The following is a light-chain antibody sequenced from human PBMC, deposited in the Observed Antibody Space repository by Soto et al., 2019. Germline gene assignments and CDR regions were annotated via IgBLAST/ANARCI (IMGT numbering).Light chain of an antibody. V-gene: IGKV3-20*01. J-gene: IGKJ1*01. CDR3: QHYDSARWT. Sequence: VLTPSPATLSLSPGERATLSCRASQSFSIYLAWYQQKPGQAPRLLIYDASRRATGIPDRFSGSGSGTDFSLTISRLEPEDFAVYYCQHYDSARWTFGLGTKVDIK. CDR1: QSFSIY. CDR2: DAS.